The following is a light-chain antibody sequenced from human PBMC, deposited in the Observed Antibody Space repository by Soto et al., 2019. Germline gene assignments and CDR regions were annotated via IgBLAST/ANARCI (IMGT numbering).Light chain of an antibody. CDR2: DAS. J-gene: IGKJ5*01. Sequence: IGMTHSPAPLSVSSMGRATLYYMAGQSVSSYWAWCQQKPGQAPRLLMYDASTRATGIPARFSGSGSGTDLTLTISSLEPEDFAVYYCQQRSNWQVTSGQVALLEI. CDR1: QSVSSY. CDR3: QQRSNWQVT. V-gene: IGKV3-11*01.